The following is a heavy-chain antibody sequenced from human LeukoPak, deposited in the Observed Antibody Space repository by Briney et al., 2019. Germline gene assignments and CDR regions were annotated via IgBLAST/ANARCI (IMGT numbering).Heavy chain of an antibody. J-gene: IGHJ6*03. CDR1: GFTFSSYA. CDR2: ISYDGSNK. V-gene: IGHV3-30-3*01. CDR3: AKDQGPSRYYYYYMDV. Sequence: GGSLRLSCAASGFTFSSYAMHWVRQAPGKGLEWVAVISYDGSNKYYADSVKGRFTISKNTLYLQMNSLRAEDTAVYYCAKDQGPSRYYYYYMDVWGKGTTVTVSS.